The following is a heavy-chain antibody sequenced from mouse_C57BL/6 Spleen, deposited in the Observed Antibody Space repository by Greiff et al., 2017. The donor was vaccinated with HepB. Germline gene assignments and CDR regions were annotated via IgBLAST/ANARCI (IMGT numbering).Heavy chain of an antibody. CDR3: ASEARMDY. V-gene: IGHV1-66*01. Sequence: QVQLKQSGPELVKPGASVKISCKASGYSFTSYYIHWVKQRPGQGLEWIGWIYPGSGNTKYNEKFKGKATLTADKSSSTAYMQLSSLTSEDSAVYYCASEARMDYWGQGTSVTVSS. CDR1: GYSFTSYY. CDR2: IYPGSGNT. D-gene: IGHD3-2*02. J-gene: IGHJ4*01.